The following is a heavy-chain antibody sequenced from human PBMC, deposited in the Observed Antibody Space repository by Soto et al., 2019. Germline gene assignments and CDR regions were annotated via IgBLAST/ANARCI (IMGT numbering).Heavy chain of an antibody. J-gene: IGHJ4*02. D-gene: IGHD1-26*01. CDR1: GGSFSGYY. CDR2: SNYSGSP. V-gene: IGHV4-34*01. Sequence: QVQLQQWGAGLLKPSETLSLTCAVYGGSFSGYYWSWIRQPPGKGLEWIGESNYSGSPNYNPSLKSRVTISVDTSKNQFSLKLSSVTAADTAVYYCARGLKLQALWGQGTLVTVSS. CDR3: ARGLKLQAL.